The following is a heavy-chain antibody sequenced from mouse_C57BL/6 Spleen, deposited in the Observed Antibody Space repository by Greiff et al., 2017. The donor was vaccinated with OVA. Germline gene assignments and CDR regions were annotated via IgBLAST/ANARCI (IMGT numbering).Heavy chain of an antibody. Sequence: LVESGAELVKPGASVKISCKASGYAFSSYWMNWVKQRPGKGLEWIGQIYPGDGDTNYNGKFKGKATLTADKSSSTAYMQLSSLTSEDSAVYFCARSGTTVVAKDYWGQGTTLTVSS. CDR1: GYAFSSYW. D-gene: IGHD1-1*01. CDR3: ARSGTTVVAKDY. CDR2: IYPGDGDT. V-gene: IGHV1-80*01. J-gene: IGHJ2*01.